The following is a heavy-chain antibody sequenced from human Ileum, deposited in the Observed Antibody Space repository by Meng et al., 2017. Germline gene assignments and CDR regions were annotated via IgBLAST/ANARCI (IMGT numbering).Heavy chain of an antibody. CDR2: TKSSAGTP. J-gene: IGHJ4*02. Sequence: VLLVEWGGGVVKPEESRRLSCEGSGFTFSKVWMSWVRQTPGKGLEWVGRTKSSAGTPDYAAPAKGRFTISRDDSKNTLYLQMNSLRIEDTAVYYCTTNYYGAATFWGQGTLVTVSS. D-gene: IGHD3-10*01. V-gene: IGHV3-15*01. CDR1: GFTFSKVW. CDR3: TTNYYGAATF.